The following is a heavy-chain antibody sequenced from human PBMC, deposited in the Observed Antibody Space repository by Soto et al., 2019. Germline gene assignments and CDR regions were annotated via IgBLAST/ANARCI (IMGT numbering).Heavy chain of an antibody. J-gene: IGHJ4*02. V-gene: IGHV3-30-3*01. CDR3: ARAENSGSYYFDY. Sequence: GGSLRLSCAASGFTFSSYAMHWVRQAPGKGLEWVAVISYDGSNKYYADPVKGRFTISRDNSKNTLYLQMNSLRAEDTAVYYCARAENSGSYYFDYWGQGTLVTVSS. CDR1: GFTFSSYA. D-gene: IGHD1-26*01. CDR2: ISYDGSNK.